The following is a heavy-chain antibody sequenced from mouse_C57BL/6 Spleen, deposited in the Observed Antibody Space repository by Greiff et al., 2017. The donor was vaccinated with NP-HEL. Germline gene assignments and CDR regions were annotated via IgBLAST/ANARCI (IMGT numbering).Heavy chain of an antibody. CDR1: GYTFTSYG. Sequence: QVQLKQSGAELARPGASVKLSCKASGYTFTSYGISWVKQRTGQGLEWIGEIYPRSGNTYYNEKFKGKATLTAYKSSSTAYMELRSLTSEDSAVYFCARAKDGYYDYAMDYWGQGTSVTVSS. CDR2: IYPRSGNT. V-gene: IGHV1-81*01. CDR3: ARAKDGYYDYAMDY. J-gene: IGHJ4*01. D-gene: IGHD2-3*01.